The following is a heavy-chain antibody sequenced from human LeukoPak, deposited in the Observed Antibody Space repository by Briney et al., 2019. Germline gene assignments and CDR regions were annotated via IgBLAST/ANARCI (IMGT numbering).Heavy chain of an antibody. V-gene: IGHV4-59*11. D-gene: IGHD3-10*01. CDR3: ASRPADTTWYGVFDY. CDR1: GGSINSHY. CDR2: IFNTGNT. Sequence: SETLSLTCSVAGGSINSHYWSWIRQPPGKRLEWIGYIFNTGNTNYNPSLASRVTMSVDTSRAQFFLRLSPVTAADTAIYYCASRPADTTWYGVFDYWSQGTLVTVSS. J-gene: IGHJ4*02.